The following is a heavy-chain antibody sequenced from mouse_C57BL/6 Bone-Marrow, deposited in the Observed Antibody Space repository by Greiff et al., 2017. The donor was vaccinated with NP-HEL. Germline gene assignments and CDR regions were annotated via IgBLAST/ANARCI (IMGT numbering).Heavy chain of an antibody. Sequence: QVQLQQSGAELVKPGASVKMSCKASGYTFTSYWITWVKQRPGQGLEWIGDIYPGSGSTNYNEKFKSKATLTVDTSSSTAYMQLSSLTSEDSAVYYCAREGNYSNWYFDVWGTGTTVTVSS. CDR2: IYPGSGST. CDR3: AREGNYSNWYFDV. CDR1: GYTFTSYW. V-gene: IGHV1-55*01. J-gene: IGHJ1*03. D-gene: IGHD2-5*01.